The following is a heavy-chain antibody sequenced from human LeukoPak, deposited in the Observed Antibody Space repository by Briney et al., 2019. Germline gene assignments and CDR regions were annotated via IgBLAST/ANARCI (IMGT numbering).Heavy chain of an antibody. CDR3: ATQYSGSYYVDY. CDR2: FDPEDGET. Sequence: AAVKVSCKVCGYTLNELSMHWVRQAPGKRLEGMGGFDPEDGETIYAQKFQGNVTMTEDTSTDTAYMELSSLRSEDTAVYYCATQYSGSYYVDYWGQGTLVTVSS. CDR1: GYTLNELS. D-gene: IGHD1-26*01. V-gene: IGHV1-24*01. J-gene: IGHJ4*02.